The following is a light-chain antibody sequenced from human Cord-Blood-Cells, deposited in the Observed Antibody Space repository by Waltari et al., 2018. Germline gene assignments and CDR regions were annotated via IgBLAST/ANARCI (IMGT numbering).Light chain of an antibody. V-gene: IGLV2-8*01. CDR3: SSYAGSNNYV. Sequence: QSALTQPPSAPGSPGQSVTISCTGTSSDVGGYNYVSWYQQHPGKAPKLIIYDVSKRPAGVPDRFSGSKSGNTASLTVSGLQAEDEADYYCSSYAGSNNYVFGTGTKVTVL. CDR1: SSDVGGYNY. CDR2: DVS. J-gene: IGLJ1*01.